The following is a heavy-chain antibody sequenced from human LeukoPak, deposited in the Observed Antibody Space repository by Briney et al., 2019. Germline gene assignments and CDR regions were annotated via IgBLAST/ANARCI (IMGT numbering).Heavy chain of an antibody. J-gene: IGHJ4*02. D-gene: IGHD5-18*01. Sequence: GGSLRLSCLTSGFTFSTNAMSWVRQAPGKGLEWVSAISGSGGSTYYADSVKGRFTISRDNSKNTLYLQMNSLRAEDTAVYYCAKVDGYSYGNIDYWGQGTLVTVSS. CDR1: GFTFSTNA. V-gene: IGHV3-23*01. CDR3: AKVDGYSYGNIDY. CDR2: ISGSGGST.